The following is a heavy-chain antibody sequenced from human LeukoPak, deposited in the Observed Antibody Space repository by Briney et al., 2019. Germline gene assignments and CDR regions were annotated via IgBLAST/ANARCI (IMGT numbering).Heavy chain of an antibody. J-gene: IGHJ4*02. CDR2: IYHSGST. CDR1: GYPTGSGYS. D-gene: IGHD4-23*01. CDR3: ARVLTVAELFDY. V-gene: IGHV4-38-2*02. Sequence: SETLSLTCTVSGYPTGSGYSWGWIRQPPGKGREWIGSIYHSGSTYYNPSLKSRVTISVDTSKNQFSLKLSSVTAADTAVYYCARVLTVAELFDYWGQGTLVTVSS.